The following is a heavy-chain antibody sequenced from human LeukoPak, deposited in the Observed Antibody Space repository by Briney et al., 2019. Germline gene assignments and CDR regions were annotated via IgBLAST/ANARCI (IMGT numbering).Heavy chain of an antibody. Sequence: PGGSLRLSCAASGFTFSSYAMTWVRQAPGEGLEWVSPISGSATGTYYADSVKGRFTISRDNSKNTLYLQMNSLRAEDTAVYYCAKKYPNSSGYYWDYWGQGTLATVSS. J-gene: IGHJ4*02. V-gene: IGHV3-23*01. CDR3: AKKYPNSSGYYWDY. CDR2: ISGSATGT. D-gene: IGHD3-22*01. CDR1: GFTFSSYA.